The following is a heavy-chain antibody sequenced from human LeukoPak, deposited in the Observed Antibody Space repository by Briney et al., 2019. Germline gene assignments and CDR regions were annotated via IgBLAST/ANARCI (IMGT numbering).Heavy chain of an antibody. D-gene: IGHD2-2*01. CDR1: GFTVSSNY. CDR3: ARDIVVVPAARDY. J-gene: IGHJ4*02. CDR2: IYSGGST. V-gene: IGHV3-66*02. Sequence: PGGSLILSCAASGFTVSSNYMGWVRQAPGKGLEWVSVIYSGGSTYYADSVRGRFTISRDNSKNTLYLQMNSLRAEDTAVYYCARDIVVVPAARDYWGQGNLVTVSS.